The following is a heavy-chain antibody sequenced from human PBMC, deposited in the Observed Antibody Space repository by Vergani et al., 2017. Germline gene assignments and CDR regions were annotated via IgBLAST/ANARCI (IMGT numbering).Heavy chain of an antibody. V-gene: IGHV4-61*02. J-gene: IGHJ4*02. CDR3: ARQTVVPAAMSKTRIRYFDY. CDR1: GGSINTGAYY. Sequence: QVQLQESGPRLVRPSQTLSLTCTVSGGSINTGAYYWSWIRQPAGKGLEWIGRIYTSGSTNYNPSLKSRVTISVDTSKNQFSLKLSSVTAADTAVYYCARQTVVPAAMSKTRIRYFDYWGQGTLVTVSS. CDR2: IYTSGST. D-gene: IGHD2-2*01.